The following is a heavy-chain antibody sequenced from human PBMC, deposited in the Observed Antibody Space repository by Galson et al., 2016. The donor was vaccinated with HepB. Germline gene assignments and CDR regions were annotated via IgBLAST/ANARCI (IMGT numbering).Heavy chain of an antibody. Sequence: SLRLSCAASGFIFDDYAMHWVRQAPGKGLEWVSGITWNSDTIDSADSVKGRFTISRDNAKNSLYLQMNSLRIEDTALYYCVKGSMVLNALYDYWGHGTLVTVSS. V-gene: IGHV3-9*01. CDR2: ITWNSDTI. D-gene: IGHD4/OR15-4a*01. CDR3: VKGSMVLNALYDY. CDR1: GFIFDDYA. J-gene: IGHJ4*01.